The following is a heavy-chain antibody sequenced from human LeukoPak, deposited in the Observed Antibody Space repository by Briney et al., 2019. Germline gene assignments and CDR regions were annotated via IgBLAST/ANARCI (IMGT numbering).Heavy chain of an antibody. CDR3: ARITVTTYAFDI. CDR1: GDSIFNSNSY. D-gene: IGHD4-17*01. Sequence: SETLSLTCSVSGDSIFNSNSYWSWMRQPAGKGLEWIGHIFSRGNTNYNPSLKSRVTISVDTSKNQFSLKLSSVTAADTAVYYCARITVTTYAFDIWGQGTMVTVSS. V-gene: IGHV4-61*10. CDR2: IFSRGNT. J-gene: IGHJ3*02.